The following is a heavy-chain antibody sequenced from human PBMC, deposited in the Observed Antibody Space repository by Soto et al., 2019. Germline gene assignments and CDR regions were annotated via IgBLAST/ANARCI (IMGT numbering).Heavy chain of an antibody. J-gene: IGHJ6*02. CDR1: GDTFPGFY. CDR2: INPSGDSP. D-gene: IGHD3-10*01. CDR3: AREEITLVRGVIYYYGLDV. V-gene: IGHV1-46*01. Sequence: ASLTFSCDSSGDTFPGFYMHWVRQAPEQGLEWMGVINPSGDSPTSAHKFQGRVTMTRDTSTSTVYMELRSLRSEDTAVYYCAREEITLVRGVIYYYGLDVWGQGTTVTVSS.